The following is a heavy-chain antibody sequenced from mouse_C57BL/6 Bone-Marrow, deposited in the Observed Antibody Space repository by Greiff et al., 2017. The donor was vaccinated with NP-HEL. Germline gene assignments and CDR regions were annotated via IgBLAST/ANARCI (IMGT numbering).Heavy chain of an antibody. CDR1: GFTFSSYA. CDR2: ISSGGDYI. CDR3: TRERVYGDYYFDY. Sequence: EVHLVESGEGLVKPGGSLKLSCAASGFTFSSYAMSWVRQTPEKRLEWVAYISSGGDYIYYADTVKGRFTISRDNARNTLYLQMSSLKSEDTAMYYCTRERVYGDYYFDYWGQGTTLTVSS. V-gene: IGHV5-9-1*02. J-gene: IGHJ2*01. D-gene: IGHD1-1*01.